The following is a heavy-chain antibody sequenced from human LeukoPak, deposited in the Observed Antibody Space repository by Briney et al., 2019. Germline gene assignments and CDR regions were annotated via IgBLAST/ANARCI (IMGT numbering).Heavy chain of an antibody. V-gene: IGHV1-2*02. CDR2: INPNSGGT. D-gene: IGHD3-22*01. CDR3: ARGPQYYYDSSGYSDY. J-gene: IGHJ4*02. Sequence: ASVKVSCKASGYTFTGYYMHWVRQAPGQGLEWMGWINPNSGGTNYAQKFQGRATMTRDTSISTAYMELSRLRSDDTAVYYCARGPQYYYDSSGYSDYWGQGTLVTVSS. CDR1: GYTFTGYY.